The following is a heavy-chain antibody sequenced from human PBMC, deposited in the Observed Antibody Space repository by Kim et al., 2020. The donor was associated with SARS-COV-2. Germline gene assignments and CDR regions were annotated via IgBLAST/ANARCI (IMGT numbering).Heavy chain of an antibody. CDR1: GFTVSSNY. J-gene: IGHJ6*02. V-gene: IGHV3-53*01. CDR2: IYSGGST. CDR3: AGDLGDYGMDV. Sequence: GGSLRLSCAASGFTVSSNYMSWVRQAPGKGLEWVSVIYSGGSTFYAESVTGRFTISRDNSKNKLYLQMNSLRAEDTAVYYCAGDLGDYGMDVWGQGTTVTVSS. D-gene: IGHD3-16*01.